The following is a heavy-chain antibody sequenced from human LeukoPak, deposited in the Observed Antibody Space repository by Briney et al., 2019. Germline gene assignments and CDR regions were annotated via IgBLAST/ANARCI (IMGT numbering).Heavy chain of an antibody. V-gene: IGHV6-1*01. Sequence: SQTLSLTCAISGDSVSSNSAAWNWIRQSPSRGLEWLGRTYYRYKWYNDYAVSVKSRITINPDTPKNQFSLQLNSVSPEDTAVYYCARDRRDYGDPDAFDIWGQGTMVTVSS. CDR2: TYYRYKWYN. CDR1: GDSVSSNSAA. CDR3: ARDRRDYGDPDAFDI. D-gene: IGHD4-17*01. J-gene: IGHJ3*02.